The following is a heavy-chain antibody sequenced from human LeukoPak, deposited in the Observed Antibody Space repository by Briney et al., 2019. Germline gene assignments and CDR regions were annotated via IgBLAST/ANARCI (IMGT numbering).Heavy chain of an antibody. V-gene: IGHV3-66*01. CDR2: IYSGGST. CDR3: ARDPSHYDSSGYYYRSEGY. J-gene: IGHJ4*02. D-gene: IGHD3-22*01. Sequence: GGSLRLSCAASGFTVSSNYMSWVRQAPGKGLEWVSVIYSGGSTYYADSVKGRFTISRDNSKNTLYLQMNSLRAEDTAVYYCARDPSHYDSSGYYYRSEGYWGQGTLVTVSS. CDR1: GFTVSSNY.